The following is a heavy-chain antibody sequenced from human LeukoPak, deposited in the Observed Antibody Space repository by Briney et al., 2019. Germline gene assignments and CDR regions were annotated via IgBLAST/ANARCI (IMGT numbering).Heavy chain of an antibody. J-gene: IGHJ6*03. D-gene: IGHD4-11*01. CDR3: ARAPRRYSNLERSVGRWFYYYMDV. CDR2: IIPIFGTA. Sequence: ASVKVSRKASGGTFITYAIGWVRQAPGQGLEWMGGIIPIFGTANYAQKFEDRGTLTADESTNTAYMELHSLRSEDTAVYYCARAPRRYSNLERSVGRWFYYYMDVWGQGTTVTVSS. V-gene: IGHV1-69*13. CDR1: GGTFITYA.